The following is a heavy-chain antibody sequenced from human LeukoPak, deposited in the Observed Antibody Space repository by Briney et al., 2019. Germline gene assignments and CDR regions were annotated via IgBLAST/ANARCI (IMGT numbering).Heavy chain of an antibody. CDR3: ARVEPAAISPWFDP. J-gene: IGHJ5*02. CDR1: GFTFSGFW. Sequence: HPGGSLRLSCAVSGFTFSGFWMSWSRQAPGKGLEWVASINSDGSEGYYADVVKGRFTISRDNAKNSLYLQMNSLRAEDTAVYYCARVEPAAISPWFDPWGQGTLVTVSS. D-gene: IGHD2-2*02. CDR2: INSDGSEG. V-gene: IGHV3-7*03.